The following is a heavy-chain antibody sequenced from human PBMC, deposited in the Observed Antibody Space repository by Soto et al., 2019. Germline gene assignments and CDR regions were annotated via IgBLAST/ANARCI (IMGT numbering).Heavy chain of an antibody. CDR3: ARHDSSGYYPYYFDY. CDR2: IYYSGRT. V-gene: IGHV4-59*08. J-gene: IGHJ4*02. Sequence: QVQLQESGPGLVKPSETLSLTCTVSGGSISSYYWSWIRQPPGKGLGWIGYIYYSGRTNYNPSLKSRVTISVDTSKNQFSLKLSSVTAADTAVYYCARHDSSGYYPYYFDYWGQGTLVTVSS. CDR1: GGSISSYY. D-gene: IGHD3-22*01.